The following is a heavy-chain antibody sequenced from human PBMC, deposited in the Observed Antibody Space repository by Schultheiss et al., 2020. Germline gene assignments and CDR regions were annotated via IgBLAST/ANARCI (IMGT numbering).Heavy chain of an antibody. J-gene: IGHJ5*02. Sequence: SETLSLTCTVSGGSISSYYWGWIRQPPGKGLEWIGSIYYSGSTYYNPSLKSRVTISVDTSKNQFSLKLSSVTAADTAVYYCARSMIVVVNWFDPWGQGTLGTVSS. CDR1: GGSISSYY. CDR2: IYYSGST. V-gene: IGHV4-39*01. D-gene: IGHD3-22*01. CDR3: ARSMIVVVNWFDP.